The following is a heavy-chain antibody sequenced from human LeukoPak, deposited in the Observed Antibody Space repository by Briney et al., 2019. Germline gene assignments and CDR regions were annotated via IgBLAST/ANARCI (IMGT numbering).Heavy chain of an antibody. CDR1: GFTFDDYA. CDR3: AKEGGDYVNAFDI. D-gene: IGHD4-17*01. CDR2: ISWNSGSI. J-gene: IGHJ3*02. V-gene: IGHV3-9*03. Sequence: GGSLRLSCAASGFTFDDYAMHWVRQAPGKGLEWVSGISWNSGSIGYADSVKGRFTISRDNAKNSLYLQMNSLRAEDMALYYCAKEGGDYVNAFDIWGQGTMVTVSS.